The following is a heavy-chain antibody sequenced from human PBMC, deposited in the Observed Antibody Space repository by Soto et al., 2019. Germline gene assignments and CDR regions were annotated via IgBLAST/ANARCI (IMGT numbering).Heavy chain of an antibody. V-gene: IGHV3-33*01. D-gene: IGHD2-2*01. Sequence: GGSLRLSCVASGFSFNNYGMHWVRQAPGKGLEWVAVIWYDGNNKNHGDSVKGRFTISRDNSKNTLYLQMNSLRAEDTAVYYCARDLTSHLRGVYYYYYYGIDVRGQRTTDTVSS. CDR2: IWYDGNNK. CDR1: GFSFNNYG. J-gene: IGHJ6*02. CDR3: ARDLTSHLRGVYYYYYYGIDV.